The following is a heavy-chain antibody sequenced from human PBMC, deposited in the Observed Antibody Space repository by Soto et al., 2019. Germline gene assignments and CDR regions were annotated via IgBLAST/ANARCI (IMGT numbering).Heavy chain of an antibody. J-gene: IGHJ4*02. V-gene: IGHV1-18*01. CDR3: ARGSYVLLWFGELDY. Sequence: QVPLVQSGAEVKNPGASVKVSCKATGYTFTGYGISWVRQAPGQGLEWMGWISAYNGNTNYAQKLQGRVTMTTDTSTSTAYMELRSLRSDDTAVYYCARGSYVLLWFGELDYWGQGTLVTVSS. CDR2: ISAYNGNT. D-gene: IGHD3-10*01. CDR1: GYTFTGYG.